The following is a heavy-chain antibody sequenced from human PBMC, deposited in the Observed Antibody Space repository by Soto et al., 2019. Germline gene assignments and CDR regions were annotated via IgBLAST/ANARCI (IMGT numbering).Heavy chain of an antibody. J-gene: IGHJ4*02. CDR1: GFNLRDQA. D-gene: IGHD3-10*01. V-gene: IGHV3-23*01. CDR3: AKTYTGG. CDR2: ISGMEDRT. Sequence: PGGSLRLSCTAAGFNLRDQALSWVRQAPGGGLEWVSGISGMEDRTNYADFVKGRLFISEDRAKNTLNVQMNGLRDDDTAVYYCAKTYTGGWGQGAQVTVSS.